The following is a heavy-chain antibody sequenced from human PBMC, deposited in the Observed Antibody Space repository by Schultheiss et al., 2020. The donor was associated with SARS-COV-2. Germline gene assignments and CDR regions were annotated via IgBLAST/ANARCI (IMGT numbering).Heavy chain of an antibody. CDR3: ARGREGSGSWYVY. CDR1: GFTFSSYS. Sequence: GGSLRLSCAASGFTFSSYSMNWVRQAPGKGLEWVSYISSSSSSIYYADSVKGRFTVSRDNAKNSLYLQMNSLRAEDTAVYYCARGREGSGSWYVYWGQGTLVNGSS. V-gene: IGHV3-48*04. D-gene: IGHD6-13*01. CDR2: ISSSSSSI. J-gene: IGHJ4*02.